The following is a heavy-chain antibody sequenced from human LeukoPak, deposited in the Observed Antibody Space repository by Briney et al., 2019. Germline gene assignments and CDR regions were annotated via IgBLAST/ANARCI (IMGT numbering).Heavy chain of an antibody. CDR3: ASRDGYNFYFDY. CDR2: INHSGST. V-gene: IGHV4-34*01. D-gene: IGHD5-24*01. J-gene: IGHJ4*02. CDR1: GGSFSGYY. Sequence: SETLSLTCAVYGGSFSGYYWSWIRQPPGKGPEWIGEINHSGSTNYNPSLKSRVTISVDTSKNQFSLKLSSVTAADTAVYYCASRDGYNFYFDYWGQGTLVTVSS.